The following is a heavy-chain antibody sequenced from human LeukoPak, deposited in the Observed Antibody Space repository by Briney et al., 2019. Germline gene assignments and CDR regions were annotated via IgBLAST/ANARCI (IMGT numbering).Heavy chain of an antibody. Sequence: ASVKVSCKASGYTFTSYGISWVRQAPGQGLEWMGWISANDGNTDYPQKLQGRVTITADESTSTAYMELSSLRSEDTAVYYCAREYEFYFDYWGQGTLVTVSS. CDR1: GYTFTSYG. J-gene: IGHJ4*02. D-gene: IGHD3-3*01. CDR3: AREYEFYFDY. V-gene: IGHV1-18*01. CDR2: ISANDGNT.